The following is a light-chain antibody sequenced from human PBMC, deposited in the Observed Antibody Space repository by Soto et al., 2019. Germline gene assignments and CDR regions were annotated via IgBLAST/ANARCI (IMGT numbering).Light chain of an antibody. J-gene: IGLJ7*01. V-gene: IGLV2-14*01. CDR1: SSDIGGYNY. CDR2: EVT. Sequence: QSALTQPASVSGSPGQSITMSCTGASSDIGGYNYVSWYRQHPGEAPKLMIYEVTNRPSGVSNRFSGSKSGNTASLTISGLQAEDEDDYYCCSYTSSGTPVFGGGTQLTVL. CDR3: CSYTSSGTPV.